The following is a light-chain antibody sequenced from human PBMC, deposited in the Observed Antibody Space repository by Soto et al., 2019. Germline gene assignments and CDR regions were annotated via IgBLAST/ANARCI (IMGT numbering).Light chain of an antibody. CDR3: QQYNDYIWT. CDR2: DGS. V-gene: IGKV1-5*01. Sequence: DIQMTQSPSTLSASVGDRVTITCRASQSIGRWLAWYQQKPGRAPKLLIYDGSSLEVGVPSSFSGSGSGTEFTLTISSLQPEEFASYYCQQYNDYIWTFGQGTKVEIK. CDR1: QSIGRW. J-gene: IGKJ1*01.